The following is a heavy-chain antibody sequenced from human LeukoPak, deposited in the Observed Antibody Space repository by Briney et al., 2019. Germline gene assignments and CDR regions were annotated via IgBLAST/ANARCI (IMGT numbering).Heavy chain of an antibody. V-gene: IGHV3-30*18. CDR1: GFTFSSYG. J-gene: IGHJ4*02. CDR3: AKDPSSSWSYFDY. CDR2: ISYDGSNK. Sequence: PGGSLRLSCAASGFTFSSYGMHWVRQAPGKGLEWVAVISYDGSNKYYADSVKGRFTISRDNSKNTLYLQMNSLRAEDTAVYYCAKDPSSSWSYFDYWGQGTLVTVSS. D-gene: IGHD6-13*01.